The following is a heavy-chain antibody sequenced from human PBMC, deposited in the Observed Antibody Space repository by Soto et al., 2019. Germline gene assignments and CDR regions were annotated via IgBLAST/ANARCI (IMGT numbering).Heavy chain of an antibody. D-gene: IGHD2-2*01. CDR2: LGGNGFTT. CDR1: GFTFGSYA. Sequence: EVQLLESGGGLVQPGGSLRLSCVVSGFTFGSYAMSWVRQAPEKGPEWVAILGGNGFTTYYADSVKGRFTISGDKSKSTLCLQMNSLRADDTGVYYFAKALRPSLNFCYYMDVWGRGTSVTVSS. J-gene: IGHJ6*03. V-gene: IGHV3-23*01. CDR3: AKALRPSLNFCYYMDV.